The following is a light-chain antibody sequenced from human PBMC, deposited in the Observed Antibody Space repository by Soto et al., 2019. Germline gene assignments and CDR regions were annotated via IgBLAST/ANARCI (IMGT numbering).Light chain of an antibody. CDR1: QSVSSTY. CDR3: QQCGSSPWT. Sequence: NVLTLSPGSLSLSQGERATLSCRASQSVSSTYLAWYQQKPGQAPRLLIYGASSRATGIPDRFSGGGSGTDFTLTISRVEPADFAVYYCQQCGSSPWTFGQGTKVDI. J-gene: IGKJ1*01. V-gene: IGKV3-20*01. CDR2: GAS.